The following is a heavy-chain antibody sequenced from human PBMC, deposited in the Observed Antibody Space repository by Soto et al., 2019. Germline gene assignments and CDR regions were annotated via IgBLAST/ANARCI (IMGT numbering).Heavy chain of an antibody. CDR2: ISGDGRGT. Sequence: EVQLLESGGGLVQPGGSLRLSCAPSGFSFSTYPMSWVRQPPGKGLEWVTAISGDGRGTSYADSVRGRFTILRDNSKNTLYLQMNSLRVEDTAVYYCVKKRSYDRSNYDHFDYWGQGALVTVSS. D-gene: IGHD3-22*01. CDR3: VKKRSYDRSNYDHFDY. J-gene: IGHJ4*02. V-gene: IGHV3-23*01. CDR1: GFSFSTYP.